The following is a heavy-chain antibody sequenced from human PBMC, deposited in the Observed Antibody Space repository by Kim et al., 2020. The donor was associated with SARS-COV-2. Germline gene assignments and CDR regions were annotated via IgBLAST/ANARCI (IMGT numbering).Heavy chain of an antibody. V-gene: IGHV4-39*01. Sequence: SETLSLTCTVSGGSISSSSYYWGWIRQPPGKGLEWIGSIYYSGSTYYNPSLKSRVTISVDTSKNQFSLKLSSVTAADTAVYYCARAIQQWLVRGVFDYWGQGTLVTVSS. CDR1: GGSISSSSYY. CDR3: ARAIQQWLVRGVFDY. J-gene: IGHJ4*02. CDR2: IYYSGST. D-gene: IGHD6-19*01.